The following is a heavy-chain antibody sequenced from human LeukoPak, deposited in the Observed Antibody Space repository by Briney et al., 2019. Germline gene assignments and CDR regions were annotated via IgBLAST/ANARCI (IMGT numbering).Heavy chain of an antibody. D-gene: IGHD2-2*01. J-gene: IGHJ4*02. Sequence: PGGSLRLSCAASGFTFSSYNMNWVRQAPGKGLEWVSSISSSNSYIYYADSVKGRFTISRDNAKNSLFLQMNSLRAEDTAVYYCARGIMAAAMWEMRGFDYWGQGTLVTVSS. CDR3: ARGIMAAAMWEMRGFDY. CDR1: GFTFSSYN. CDR2: ISSSNSYI. V-gene: IGHV3-21*01.